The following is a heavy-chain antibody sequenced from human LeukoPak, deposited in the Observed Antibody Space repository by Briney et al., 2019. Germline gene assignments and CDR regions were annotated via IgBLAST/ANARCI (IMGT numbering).Heavy chain of an antibody. CDR3: ARGKIVVVPAANSYGMDV. J-gene: IGHJ6*02. V-gene: IGHV4-34*01. D-gene: IGHD2-2*01. CDR1: GGSISSYY. Sequence: SETLSLPCTVSGGSISSYYWSWIRQPPGKGLEWIGEINHSGSTNYNPSLKSRVTISVDTSKNQFSLKLSSVTAADTAVYYCARGKIVVVPAANSYGMDVWGQGTTVTVSS. CDR2: INHSGST.